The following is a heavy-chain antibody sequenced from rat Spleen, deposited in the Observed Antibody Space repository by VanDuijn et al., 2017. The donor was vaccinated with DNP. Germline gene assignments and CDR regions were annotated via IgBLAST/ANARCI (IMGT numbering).Heavy chain of an antibody. J-gene: IGHJ4*01. V-gene: IGHV2-1*01. CDR2: IWNTGGT. CDR3: ALAGRGTMDA. Sequence: QVQLKESGPGLVQPSQTLSLTCTVSGFSLTSNSVHWVRQPPGKGLEWMGVIWNTGGTRYNSALKSRLSVSRDTSKSQVFLKMNSLQTEDTAMYFCALAGRGTMDAWGQGTSVTVSS. CDR1: GFSLTSNS. D-gene: IGHD1-4*01.